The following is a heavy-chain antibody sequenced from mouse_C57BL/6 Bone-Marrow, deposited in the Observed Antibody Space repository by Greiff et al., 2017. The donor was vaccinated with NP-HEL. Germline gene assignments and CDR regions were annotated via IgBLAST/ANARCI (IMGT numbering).Heavy chain of an antibody. Sequence: VQLKQSGAELVRPGASVKLSCTASGFNIKDYYMHWVKQRPEQGLEWIGRIDPEDGDTEYAPKFQGKATMTADTSSNTAYLQLSSLTSEDTAVYYCTTRGIYYYGSSYLDYWGQGTTLTVSS. CDR2: IDPEDGDT. CDR1: GFNIKDYY. CDR3: TTRGIYYYGSSYLDY. V-gene: IGHV14-1*01. D-gene: IGHD1-1*01. J-gene: IGHJ2*01.